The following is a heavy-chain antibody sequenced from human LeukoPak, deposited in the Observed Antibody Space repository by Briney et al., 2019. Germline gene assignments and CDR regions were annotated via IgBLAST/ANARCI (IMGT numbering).Heavy chain of an antibody. CDR1: GFAVSSNY. D-gene: IGHD1-26*01. Sequence: PGGSLRLSCAASGFAVSSNYMSWVRQAPGKGLEWVSSISSSSSYIYYADSVKGRFTISRDNAKNSLYLQMNSLRAEDTAVYYCARGLNRWELLEPLKFDYWGQGTLVTVSS. CDR2: ISSSSSYI. CDR3: ARGLNRWELLEPLKFDY. J-gene: IGHJ4*02. V-gene: IGHV3-21*01.